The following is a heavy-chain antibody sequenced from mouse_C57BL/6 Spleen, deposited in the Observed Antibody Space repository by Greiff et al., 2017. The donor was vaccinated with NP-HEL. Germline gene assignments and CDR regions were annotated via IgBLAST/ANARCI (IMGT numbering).Heavy chain of an antibody. Sequence: EVQVVESGGDLVKPGGSLKLSCAASGFTFSSYGMSWVRQTPDKRLEWVATISSGGSYTYYPDSVKGRFTISRDNAKNTLYLQMSSLKSEDTAMYYCARHEGNWDGWYFDVWGTGTTVTVSS. CDR2: ISSGGSYT. CDR3: ARHEGNWDGWYFDV. D-gene: IGHD4-1*02. J-gene: IGHJ1*03. V-gene: IGHV5-6*01. CDR1: GFTFSSYG.